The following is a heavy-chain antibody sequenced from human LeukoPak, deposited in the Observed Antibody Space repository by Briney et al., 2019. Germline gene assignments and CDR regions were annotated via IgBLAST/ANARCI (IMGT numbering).Heavy chain of an antibody. V-gene: IGHV3-21*01. CDR3: ARGLTGDAFDI. J-gene: IGHJ3*02. D-gene: IGHD1-14*01. CDR2: ISSSSSYI. CDR1: GFTFSSYE. Sequence: SGGSLRLSCAASGFTFSSYEMNWVRQAPGKGLEWVSSISSSSSYIYYADSVKGRFAISRDNAKNSLYLQMNSLRAEDTAVYYCARGLTGDAFDIWGQGTMVTVSS.